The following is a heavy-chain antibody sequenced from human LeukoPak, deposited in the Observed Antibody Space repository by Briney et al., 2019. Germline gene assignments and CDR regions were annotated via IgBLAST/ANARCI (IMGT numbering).Heavy chain of an antibody. CDR3: AKHIAAAASFDS. CDR2: ISGDGDTT. CDR1: GFTFDDYA. Sequence: PGGSLRLSCAGSGFTFDDYAMHWVRQPPGKGLEWVSLISGDGDTTYYADSVKGRFTISRDNSKNSLYLQMNSLRTDDTALYYCAKHIAAAASFDSWGPGTLVTVSS. J-gene: IGHJ4*01. D-gene: IGHD6-13*01. V-gene: IGHV3-43*02.